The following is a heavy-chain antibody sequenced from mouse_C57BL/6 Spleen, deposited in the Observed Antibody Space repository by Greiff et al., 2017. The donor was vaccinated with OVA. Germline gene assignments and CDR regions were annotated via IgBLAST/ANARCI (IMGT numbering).Heavy chain of an antibody. Sequence: VQLQQSGAELMKPGASVKLSCKATGYTFTGYWIEWVKQRPGHGLEWIGRIDPNSGGTKYNEKFKSKATLTVDKPSSTAYMQLSSLTSEDSAVYYCARSGYSNYEAWFAYWGQGTLVTVSA. CDR1: GYTFTGYW. CDR2: IDPNSGGT. V-gene: IGHV1-72*01. J-gene: IGHJ3*01. D-gene: IGHD2-5*01. CDR3: ARSGYSNYEAWFAY.